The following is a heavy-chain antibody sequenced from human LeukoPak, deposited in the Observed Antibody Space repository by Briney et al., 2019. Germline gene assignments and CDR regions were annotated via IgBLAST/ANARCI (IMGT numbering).Heavy chain of an antibody. V-gene: IGHV3-23*01. D-gene: IGHD3-3*01. CDR2: ISGSGDNT. Sequence: QSGGFLRLSCAASGFTFINYAMSWVRQAPGKGLEWVSAISGSGDNTYYADSVKGRFTISRDNSKNTLYLQMNSLRAEDTAVYYCAKENDFWSGSLDYWGQGTLVTVSS. CDR1: GFTFINYA. J-gene: IGHJ4*02. CDR3: AKENDFWSGSLDY.